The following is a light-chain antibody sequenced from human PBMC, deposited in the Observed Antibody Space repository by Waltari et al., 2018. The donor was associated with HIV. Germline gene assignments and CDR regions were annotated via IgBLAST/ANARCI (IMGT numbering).Light chain of an antibody. CDR1: SSDVGAYNF. J-gene: IGLJ3*02. CDR3: GSYTSSSTLV. V-gene: IGLV2-14*03. CDR2: DVS. Sequence: QSALTQPASVSGSPGQSITISCTGTSSDVGAYNFVSWYQQHPGKAPKLIIYDVSSRPSGVSVRFSGSKSGNTASRTISGLQAEDEADYYCGSYTSSSTLVFGGGTKLTVL.